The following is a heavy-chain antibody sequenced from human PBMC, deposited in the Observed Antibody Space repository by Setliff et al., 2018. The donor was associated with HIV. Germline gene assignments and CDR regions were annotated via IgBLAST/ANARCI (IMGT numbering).Heavy chain of an antibody. J-gene: IGHJ4*02. Sequence: ASVKVSCKTSGYTFISFGISWVRQAPGQGLEWMGWIAGHNGDTKYDQMLQGRVTVAADISTSTVYMELRSLRSDDTAMYYCVRDDNYFDTTGYYPYFEYWGQGTLVTVSS. CDR3: VRDDNYFDTTGYYPYFEY. CDR1: GYTFISFG. V-gene: IGHV1-18*01. D-gene: IGHD3-22*01. CDR2: IAGHNGDT.